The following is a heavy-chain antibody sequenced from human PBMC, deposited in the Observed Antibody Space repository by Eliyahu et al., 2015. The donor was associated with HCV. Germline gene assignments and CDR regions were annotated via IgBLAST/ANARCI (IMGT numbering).Heavy chain of an antibody. J-gene: IGHJ4*02. V-gene: IGHV3-7*01. D-gene: IGHD5-18*01. Sequence: EVQLVESGGDLVQPGGSLRLSXAASGFTFXNYWMSWVRQAPGKGLEWVANIKKDGSEESYVDSVKGRFTISRDNAKNSLNLEMNSLRVEDTAVYYCARDQRDSKYATFDYWGQGTLVTVSS. CDR1: GFTFXNYW. CDR3: ARDQRDSKYATFDY. CDR2: IKKDGSEE.